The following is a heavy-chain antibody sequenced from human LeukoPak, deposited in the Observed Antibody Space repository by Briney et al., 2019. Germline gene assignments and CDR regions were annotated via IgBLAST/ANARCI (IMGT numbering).Heavy chain of an antibody. D-gene: IGHD1-26*01. V-gene: IGHV4-38-2*02. Sequence: SETLSLTCTVSGYSISSGYYWGWIRQPPGKGLEWIGSIYHSGSTYYNPSLKSRVTISVDTSKNQFSLKLSSVTAADTAVYYCARVYSGSYSAFDIWGQGTMVTVSS. CDR2: IYHSGST. CDR1: GYSISSGYY. J-gene: IGHJ3*02. CDR3: ARVYSGSYSAFDI.